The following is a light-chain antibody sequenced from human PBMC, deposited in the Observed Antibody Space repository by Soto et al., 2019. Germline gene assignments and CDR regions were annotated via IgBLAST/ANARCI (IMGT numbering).Light chain of an antibody. CDR3: QHFGGSGWT. CDR2: AAS. Sequence: PGESATLSCRASQSVSSSDLAWYLQKPGQAPRLLIYAASSRATGIPDRFSGSGSGTDFSLTISRLEPEDFAVYYCQHFGGSGWTVGQGTKVEIK. J-gene: IGKJ1*01. CDR1: QSVSSSD. V-gene: IGKV3-20*01.